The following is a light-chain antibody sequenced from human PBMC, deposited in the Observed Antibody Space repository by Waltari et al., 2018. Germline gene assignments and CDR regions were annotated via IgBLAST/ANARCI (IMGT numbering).Light chain of an antibody. CDR3: KQYITYPWT. V-gene: IGKV1-5*03. CDR1: QSVSTS. Sequence: DIQMTQSPSTLSASVGDRVTITCRASQSVSTSLAWYQQKPGKAPKVLIYKASSLESGVPLRFSGSGSGTEFTLTITSLQPDDVAIYSCKQYITYPWTFGQGTKVEVK. J-gene: IGKJ1*01. CDR2: KAS.